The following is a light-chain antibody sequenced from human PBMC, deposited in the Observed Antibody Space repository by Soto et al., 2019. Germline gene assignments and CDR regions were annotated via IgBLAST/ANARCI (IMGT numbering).Light chain of an antibody. CDR3: SSYTSSSTSV. CDR2: EVS. CDR1: SIDVGGYNY. J-gene: IGLJ1*01. V-gene: IGLV2-14*01. Sequence: QSALTQPASVSGSPGQSITISCTGTSIDVGGYNYVSWYQQHPGKAPKLMIYEVSNRPSGVSNRFSGSKSGNKASLTISGLQAEDEADYYCSSYTSSSTSVFGTGTKLTVL.